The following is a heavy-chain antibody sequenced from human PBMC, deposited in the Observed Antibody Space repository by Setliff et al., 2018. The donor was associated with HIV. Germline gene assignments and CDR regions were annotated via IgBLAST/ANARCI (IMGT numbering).Heavy chain of an antibody. Sequence: RESLKISCKASGYTFTNYWIGWVRQMPGKGLEWIGVIYPGDSATRYGPSFQGQVSISADLSITTAYLQWSSLKASDTAIYYCTRRRRAPGVEDLEAYWGQGTLVTVSS. CDR3: TRRRRAPGVEDLEAY. CDR1: GYTFTNYW. V-gene: IGHV5-51*01. CDR2: IYPGDSAT. D-gene: IGHD7-27*01. J-gene: IGHJ4*02.